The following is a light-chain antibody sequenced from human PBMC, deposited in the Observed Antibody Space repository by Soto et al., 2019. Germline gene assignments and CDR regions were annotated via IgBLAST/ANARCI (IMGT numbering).Light chain of an antibody. Sequence: EIVMTQSPATLSVCPGERATLSCRASQSVSGNLAWYQQKPGQAPSLLIFAASTRATGIPARFSGSGSGTEFTPTNSSLQYEDFAVYYRQQYNNWPPITFCPGTKVDIK. V-gene: IGKV3-15*01. CDR2: AAS. CDR1: QSVSGN. CDR3: QQYNNWPPIT. J-gene: IGKJ3*01.